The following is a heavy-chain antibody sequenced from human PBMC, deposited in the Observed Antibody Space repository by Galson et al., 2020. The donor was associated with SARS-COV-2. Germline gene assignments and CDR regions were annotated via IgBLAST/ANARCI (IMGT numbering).Heavy chain of an antibody. J-gene: IGHJ3*02. CDR3: AGRVAGADSLDI. CDR1: GASVSSNSAA. Sequence: SQTLSLTCAISGASVSSNSAAWNWIRQSPSRGLEWLGRTYSRSKWSTDYAVSVKSRITINPDTSKNQFSLQLNSVTPEDTAMYYCAGRVAGADSLDICGQGTMVIVSS. CDR2: TYSRSKWST. D-gene: IGHD1-26*01. V-gene: IGHV6-1*01.